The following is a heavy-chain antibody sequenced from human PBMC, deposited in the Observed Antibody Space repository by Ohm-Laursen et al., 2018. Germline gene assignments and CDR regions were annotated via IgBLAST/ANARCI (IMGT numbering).Heavy chain of an antibody. CDR1: GGSISSSSYC. D-gene: IGHD3-3*01. J-gene: IGHJ3*01. Sequence: SDTLSLTCTASGGSISSSSYCWGWIRQPPGKGLEWIGNIYYSGSTYYNPSLRSRFSISIHTSQNQFSLKLSSVTATDTAVYYCARAFWNGYNDAFDVWGQGTMVTVSS. CDR2: IYYSGST. V-gene: IGHV4-39*01. CDR3: ARAFWNGYNDAFDV.